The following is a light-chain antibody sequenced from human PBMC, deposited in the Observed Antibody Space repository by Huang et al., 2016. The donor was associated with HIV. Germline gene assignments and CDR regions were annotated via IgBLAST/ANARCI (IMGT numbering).Light chain of an antibody. CDR3: QQCGSSLT. J-gene: IGKJ2*01. Sequence: EILLPQFQGTLSLSPGERATLSCRTCQTIGSSYIAWYQQKPGTAPRLLISGASTRATGIPDRFSGSVSVTEFTLTISRLEPEDFAVYYCQQCGSSLTFGQGTKLEIK. V-gene: IGKV3-20*01. CDR1: QTIGSSY. CDR2: GAS.